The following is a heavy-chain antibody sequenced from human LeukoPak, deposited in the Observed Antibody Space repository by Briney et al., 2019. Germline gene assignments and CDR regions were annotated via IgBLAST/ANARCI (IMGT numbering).Heavy chain of an antibody. CDR1: GGSFSGYY. CDR2: INHSGST. Sequence: SETLSLTCAVSGGSFSGYYWSWIRQPPGKGLEWIGEINHSGSTNYNPSLKSRVTISVDTSKNQFSLKLSSVTAADTAVYYCARGWAAMVKFDYWGQGTLVTVSS. D-gene: IGHD5-18*01. J-gene: IGHJ4*02. V-gene: IGHV4-34*01. CDR3: ARGWAAMVKFDY.